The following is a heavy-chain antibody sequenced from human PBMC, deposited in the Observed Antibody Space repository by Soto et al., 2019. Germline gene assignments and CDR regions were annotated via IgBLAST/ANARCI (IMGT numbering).Heavy chain of an antibody. CDR3: AIQRTLGDWNPSGY. Sequence: GGSLRLSCAASGFTFSSYGMHWVRQAPGKGLEWVAVISYDGSNKYYEDSVKGRFTISRDNSKNRLYLQMNSLTAEDTGVYYCAIQRTLGDWNPSGYWGQGTLVTVSS. D-gene: IGHD1-1*01. CDR1: GFTFSSYG. J-gene: IGHJ4*02. V-gene: IGHV3-30*03. CDR2: ISYDGSNK.